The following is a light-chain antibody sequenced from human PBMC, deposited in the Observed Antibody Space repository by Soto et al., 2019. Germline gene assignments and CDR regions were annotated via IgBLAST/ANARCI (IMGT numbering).Light chain of an antibody. CDR1: QSVSRC. V-gene: IGKV3-11*01. Sequence: EIVLPQSPATLSLSPGERVTLSCRASQSVSRCLAWYQQKPGQAPRLLIYNASSRLSVVPDRFSGSGSGTDFTLTISSLEPEDSGIYYCQQCSNWPPISFGQGTRLEIK. J-gene: IGKJ5*01. CDR3: QQCSNWPPIS. CDR2: NAS.